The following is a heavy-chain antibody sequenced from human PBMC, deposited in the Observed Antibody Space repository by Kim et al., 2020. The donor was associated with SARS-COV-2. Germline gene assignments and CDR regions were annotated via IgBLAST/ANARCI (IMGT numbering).Heavy chain of an antibody. CDR2: IKQDGSEK. J-gene: IGHJ5*02. CDR3: ARGSRLRGSGSYYNNNWFDP. CDR1: GFTFSSYW. V-gene: IGHV3-7*01. D-gene: IGHD3-10*01. Sequence: GGSLRLSCAASGFTFSSYWMSWVRQAPGKGLEWVANIKQDGSEKYYVDSVKGRFTISRDNAKNSLYLQMNSLRAEDTAVYYCARGSRLRGSGSYYNNNWFDPWGQGTLVTVSS.